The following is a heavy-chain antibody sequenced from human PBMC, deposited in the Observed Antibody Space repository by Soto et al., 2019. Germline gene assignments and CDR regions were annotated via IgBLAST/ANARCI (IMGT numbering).Heavy chain of an antibody. CDR1: GFTFSSYG. V-gene: IGHV3-33*01. CDR2: IWYDGSNK. D-gene: IGHD6-6*01. Sequence: QVQLVESGGGVVQPGRSLRLSCVASGFTFSSYGMHWVRQAPGKGLEWVAVIWYDGSNKYYADSVKGRFTISRDNSKNTLYLQMNSLRAEDTAVYYCARADSSSSMDYWGQGTLVTVSS. J-gene: IGHJ4*02. CDR3: ARADSSSSMDY.